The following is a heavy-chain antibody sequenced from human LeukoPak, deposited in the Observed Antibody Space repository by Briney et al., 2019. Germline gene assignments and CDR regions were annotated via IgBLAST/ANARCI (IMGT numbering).Heavy chain of an antibody. CDR2: INPSGGST. Sequence: ASVKVSCKASGYTFTSYYMHWVRQAPGQGLEWMGIINPSGGSTSYAQKFQGRVTMTRDTSTSTFYMELSSLRSEDTAVYYCARDILPSYSGYDRTLPDSWGQGTLVTVSS. CDR3: ARDILPSYSGYDRTLPDS. CDR1: GYTFTSYY. V-gene: IGHV1-46*01. J-gene: IGHJ4*02. D-gene: IGHD5-12*01.